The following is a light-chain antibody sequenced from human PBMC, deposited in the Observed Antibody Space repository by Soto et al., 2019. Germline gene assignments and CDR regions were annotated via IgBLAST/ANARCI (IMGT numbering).Light chain of an antibody. V-gene: IGLV1-40*01. J-gene: IGLJ2*01. Sequence: QLVLTQPPSVSGAPGQRVTISCTGSSSNIGAGYVIHWYQQLPGTAPKLLIFDNSNRPSGVPDRFSGSKSGTSASLAITGLQAEDEADYYCQSYDSSLSVVFGGGTKLTVL. CDR3: QSYDSSLSVV. CDR1: SSNIGAGYV. CDR2: DNS.